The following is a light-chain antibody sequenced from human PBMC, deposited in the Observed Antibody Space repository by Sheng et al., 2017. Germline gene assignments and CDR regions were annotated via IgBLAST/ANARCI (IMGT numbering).Light chain of an antibody. V-gene: IGKV1-5*03. J-gene: IGKJ1*01. CDR1: QGISGW. CDR2: KAS. Sequence: DIQMTQSPSSLSASVGDRVTITCRASQGISGWVAWYQQKPGKVPKLLIYKASTLEIGVPSRFSGSGSGTEFTLTISSLQPDDFAIYHCQQYHSSRTFGQGTEGGNQT. CDR3: QQYHSSRT.